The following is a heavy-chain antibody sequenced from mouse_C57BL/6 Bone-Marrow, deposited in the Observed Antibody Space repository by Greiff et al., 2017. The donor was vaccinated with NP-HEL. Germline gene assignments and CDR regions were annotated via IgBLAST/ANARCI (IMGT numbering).Heavy chain of an antibody. Sequence: VQLKESGPELVKPGASVKISCKASGYSFTDYNMNWVKQSNGKSLEWIGVINPNYGTTSYNQKFKGKATLTVDQSSSTAYMQLNSLTSEDSAVYYCARERRLIRGNYFDYWGQGTTLTVSS. V-gene: IGHV1-39*01. J-gene: IGHJ2*01. CDR1: GYSFTDYN. CDR2: INPNYGTT. CDR3: ARERRLIRGNYFDY. D-gene: IGHD3-2*02.